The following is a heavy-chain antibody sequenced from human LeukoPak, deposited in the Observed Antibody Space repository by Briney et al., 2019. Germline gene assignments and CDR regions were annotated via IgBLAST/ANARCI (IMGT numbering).Heavy chain of an antibody. V-gene: IGHV1-2*02. Sequence: GASVKVSCKASGYTLTGYYMHWVRQAPGQGLEWMGWINPNSGGTNYAQKFQGRVTMTRDTSISTAYMELSRLRPDDTAVYYCATDSSGWRTDAFDIWGQGTMVTVSS. CDR3: ATDSSGWRTDAFDI. D-gene: IGHD6-19*01. J-gene: IGHJ3*02. CDR2: INPNSGGT. CDR1: GYTLTGYY.